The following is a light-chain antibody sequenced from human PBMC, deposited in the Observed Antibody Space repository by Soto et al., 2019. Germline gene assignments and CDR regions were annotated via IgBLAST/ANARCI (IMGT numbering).Light chain of an antibody. CDR3: CSYAGSSTYV. V-gene: IGLV1-40*01. CDR1: RSNIGAGYD. Sequence: QAVVTQPPSVSGAPGQRVTISCTGTRSNIGAGYDVHWYQQIPGTAPKLLIYRNHDRPSGVPDRFSGSKSGTSASLTITGLQAEDEADYYCCSYAGSSTYVFGTGTKVTVL. CDR2: RNH. J-gene: IGLJ1*01.